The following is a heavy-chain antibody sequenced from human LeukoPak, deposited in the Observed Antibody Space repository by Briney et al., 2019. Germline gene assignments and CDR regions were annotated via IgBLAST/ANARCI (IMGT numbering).Heavy chain of an antibody. CDR1: GYTFTSYG. J-gene: IGHJ6*02. V-gene: IGHV1-18*01. Sequence: ASVKVSCKASGYTFTSYGISWVRQAPGQGLEWMGWISAYNGNTNYAQKLQGRVTVTTDTSTSTAYMELRSLRSDDTAVYYCAREGGYSYGLYGDYYGMDVWGQGTTVTVSS. CDR2: ISAYNGNT. CDR3: AREGGYSYGLYGDYYGMDV. D-gene: IGHD5-18*01.